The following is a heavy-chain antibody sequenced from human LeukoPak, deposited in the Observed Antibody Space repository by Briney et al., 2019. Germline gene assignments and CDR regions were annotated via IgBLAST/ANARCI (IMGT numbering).Heavy chain of an antibody. CDR3: GRNPRGGGFDP. Sequence: SETLSLTCAVSGYSISSSNWWGWIRQPPGKGLEWIGYIYYSGSTYYNPSLKSRVTMSVDTSKNQFSLKLSSVTAVDTAVYYWGRNPRGGGFDPWGQGTLVTVSS. D-gene: IGHD3-10*01. J-gene: IGHJ5*02. V-gene: IGHV4-28*01. CDR1: GYSISSSNW. CDR2: IYYSGST.